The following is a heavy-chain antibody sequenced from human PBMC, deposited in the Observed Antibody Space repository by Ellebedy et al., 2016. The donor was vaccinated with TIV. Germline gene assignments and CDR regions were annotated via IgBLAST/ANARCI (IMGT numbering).Heavy chain of an antibody. V-gene: IGHV3-43*01. CDR3: ARAGGIGVVDY. CDR1: GFTFDDYS. D-gene: IGHD3-3*01. CDR2: IAWDGNSK. Sequence: GESLKISCAASGFTFDDYSMHWVRQVPGKDLEWVSLIAWDGNSKFYADSVKGRFTVSRDNAKNSLYLQMNSLSAEDTAVYYCARAGGIGVVDYWGQGTLVTVSS. J-gene: IGHJ4*02.